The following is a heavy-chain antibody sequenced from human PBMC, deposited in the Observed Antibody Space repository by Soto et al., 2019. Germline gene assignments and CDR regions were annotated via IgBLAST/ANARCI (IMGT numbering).Heavy chain of an antibody. J-gene: IGHJ6*02. CDR1: GESINSGGYD. CDR2: IYDSGSA. Sequence: SETLSLTCSVSGESINSGGYDWSWIRHHPGKGLEWIGSIYDSGSAYYNPSLKSRVTISVDTSKNHFSLKVSSVTVADTAVYYCARYYFYYGMDVWGQGTTVTVSS. V-gene: IGHV4-31*03. CDR3: ARYYFYYGMDV.